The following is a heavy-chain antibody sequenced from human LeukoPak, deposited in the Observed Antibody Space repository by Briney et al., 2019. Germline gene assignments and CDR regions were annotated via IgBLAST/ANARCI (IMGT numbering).Heavy chain of an antibody. CDR1: GFTFSSYA. CDR3: AKPNSGYTAFHI. D-gene: IGHD3-22*01. J-gene: IGHJ3*02. CDR2: ISYDGSNK. Sequence: GRSLRLSCAASGFTFSSYAMHWVRQAPGKGLEWVAVISYDGSNKYYADSVKGRFTISRDNSKNTLYLQMNSLRAEDTAVYYCAKPNSGYTAFHIWGQGTMVTVSS. V-gene: IGHV3-30*04.